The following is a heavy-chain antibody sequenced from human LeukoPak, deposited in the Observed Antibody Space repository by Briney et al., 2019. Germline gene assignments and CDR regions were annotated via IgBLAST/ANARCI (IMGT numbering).Heavy chain of an antibody. CDR1: GYTFINYY. J-gene: IGHJ4*02. D-gene: IGHD1-26*01. CDR2: INPSGGST. CDR3: ARSYSGSYYAESGVDY. V-gene: IGHV1-46*01. Sequence: GASVKFSCKASGYTFINYYMHWVRQAPGQGLEWMGIINPSGGSTRYAQKFQGRVTMTRDTSTSTVYMELSSLRSEDTAGYYCARSYSGSYYAESGVDYWGQGTLVTVSS.